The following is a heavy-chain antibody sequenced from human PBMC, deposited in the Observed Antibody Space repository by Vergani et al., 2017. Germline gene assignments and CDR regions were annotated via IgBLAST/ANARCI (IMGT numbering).Heavy chain of an antibody. Sequence: EVQLVESGGGLVQPGGSLRLSCAASGFTFSSYAMSWVRQAPGKGLEWVSAISGSGGSTYYADSVKGRFTISRDNSKNTLYLQMNSLRAEDTAVYYCAKRSVTMVRGVAYYYGMDVWGQGTTVTVSS. CDR2: ISGSGGST. D-gene: IGHD3-10*01. J-gene: IGHJ6*02. CDR1: GFTFSSYA. V-gene: IGHV3-23*04. CDR3: AKRSVTMVRGVAYYYGMDV.